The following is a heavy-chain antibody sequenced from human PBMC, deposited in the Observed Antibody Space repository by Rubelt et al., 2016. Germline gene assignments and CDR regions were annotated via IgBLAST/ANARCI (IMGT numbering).Heavy chain of an antibody. V-gene: IGHV1-3*01. CDR3: ARGLGLGYSSSWFNWFDP. J-gene: IGHJ5*02. D-gene: IGHD6-13*01. Sequence: QVQLVQSGAEVKKPGASVKVSCKASGYTFTSYAMHWVRQAPGQRLEWMGWINAGNGNTKYSQKFQGRVTIPRDTSGSTAYMELSSLRSEDTAVYYCARGLGLGYSSSWFNWFDPWGQGTLVTVSS. CDR2: INAGNGNT. CDR1: GYTFTSYA.